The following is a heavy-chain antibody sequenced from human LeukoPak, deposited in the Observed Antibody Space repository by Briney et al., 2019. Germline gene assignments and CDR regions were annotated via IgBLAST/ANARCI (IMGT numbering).Heavy chain of an antibody. J-gene: IGHJ4*02. D-gene: IGHD3-22*01. CDR1: GYTLTEFS. CDR3: AAVEREYFDTSGYFDY. Sequence: ASVKVSCKISGYTLTEFSMHGVRQAPGKGLEWMGGFDPEDGKAIYAQKLQGRVTMTEDTSTDTAYMELSSLRSDDTAVYYCAAVEREYFDTSGYFDYWGQGTLVTVSS. CDR2: FDPEDGKA. V-gene: IGHV1-24*01.